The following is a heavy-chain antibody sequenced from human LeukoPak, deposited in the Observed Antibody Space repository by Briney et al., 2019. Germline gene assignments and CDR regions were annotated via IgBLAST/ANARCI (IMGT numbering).Heavy chain of an antibody. V-gene: IGHV3-7*01. CDR3: ARDCCSGVSPGRTDY. J-gene: IGHJ4*02. CDR1: GFMFSDYW. Sequence: GRSLRLSCAASGFMFSDYWMSWVRQTPGEGRGWVANINQDGREKHHVDSVTGRFTISRDNAKNSLYLQMNSLRAEDTAVYYCARDCCSGVSPGRTDYWGQGTLVTVYS. D-gene: IGHD2-15*01. CDR2: INQDGREK.